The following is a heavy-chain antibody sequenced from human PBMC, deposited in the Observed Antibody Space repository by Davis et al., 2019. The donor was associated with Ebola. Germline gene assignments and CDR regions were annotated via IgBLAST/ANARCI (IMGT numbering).Heavy chain of an antibody. Sequence: AASVKVSCKASGYTFTGYYIHWVRQAPGQGLEWMGWINPNSGDTKYSQKFQGWVTMTRDTPISTAYMELNRLTSDDTAVYYCARDRVCSGATCYAYFDFWSQGTLVTVSS. CDR2: INPNSGDT. CDR3: ARDRVCSGATCYAYFDF. J-gene: IGHJ4*02. D-gene: IGHD2-15*01. V-gene: IGHV1-2*04. CDR1: GYTFTGYY.